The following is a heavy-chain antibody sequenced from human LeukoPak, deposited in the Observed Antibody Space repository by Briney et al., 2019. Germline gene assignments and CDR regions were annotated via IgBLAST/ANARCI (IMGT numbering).Heavy chain of an antibody. Sequence: SETLSLTCTVSGGSISSSSYYWGWIRQPPGKGLEWIGSIYYSGSTYYNPSLKSRVTISVDTSKNQFSLKLSSVTAADTAVYYCARHRSGPSSGWYNTWGQGILVTVSS. CDR1: GGSISSSSYY. CDR3: ARHRSGPSSGWYNT. J-gene: IGHJ5*02. D-gene: IGHD6-19*01. V-gene: IGHV4-39*01. CDR2: IYYSGST.